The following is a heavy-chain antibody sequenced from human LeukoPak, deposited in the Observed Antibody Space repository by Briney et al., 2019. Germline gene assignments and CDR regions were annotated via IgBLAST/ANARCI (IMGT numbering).Heavy chain of an antibody. CDR2: ISSSSSPI. CDR1: GFTFSSYT. D-gene: IGHD3-22*01. Sequence: QAGVSLRLSCAASGFTFSSYTMNWVRQAPGKGLEWVSYISSSSSPIYYADSVKGRFTISRDNAKNSLYLQMNSLRADDTAVYYCAGQYSYDSRGFDYWGQGTLVTVSS. CDR3: AGQYSYDSRGFDY. J-gene: IGHJ4*02. V-gene: IGHV3-48*01.